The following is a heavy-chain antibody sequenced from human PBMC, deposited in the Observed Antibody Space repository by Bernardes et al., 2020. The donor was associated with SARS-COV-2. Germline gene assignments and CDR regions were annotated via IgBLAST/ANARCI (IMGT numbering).Heavy chain of an antibody. J-gene: IGHJ3*01. V-gene: IGHV4-4*07. Sequence: SESLSLTCTVSGGSMTTYSWSWIRQSAGKGLEWIGRIYTSGTTSYNPSLKSRVSLSVDTSKKQFSLRLSSVTAADTAMYFCARESAITVVPAAIRAIDFWGPGTKVTVSS. D-gene: IGHD2-2*02. CDR3: ARESAITVVPAAIRAIDF. CDR1: GGSMTTYS. CDR2: IYTSGTT.